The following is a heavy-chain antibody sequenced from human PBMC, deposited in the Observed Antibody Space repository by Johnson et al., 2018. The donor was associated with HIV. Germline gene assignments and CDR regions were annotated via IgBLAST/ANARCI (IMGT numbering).Heavy chain of an antibody. CDR3: ARDRGAARDAFDI. V-gene: IGHV3-7*05. D-gene: IGHD6-6*01. Sequence: VQLVESGGGLVQPGGSLRLSCAASGFTFSSYAMSWVRQAPGKGLEWVANIKQDGSEKYYVDSVKGRFTISRDNAKNSLYLEMNSLRAEDTAVYYCARDRGAARDAFDIWGQGTMVTVSS. J-gene: IGHJ3*02. CDR1: GFTFSSYA. CDR2: IKQDGSEK.